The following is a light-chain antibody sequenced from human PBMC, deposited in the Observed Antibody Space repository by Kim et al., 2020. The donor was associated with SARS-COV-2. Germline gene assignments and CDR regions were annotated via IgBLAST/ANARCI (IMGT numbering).Light chain of an antibody. V-gene: IGLV3-19*01. J-gene: IGLJ3*02. CDR1: SLRRYY. Sequence: SSELTQDPAVSVALGQTVRITCQGDSLRRYYASWYQQKPGQAPVLVIYGKNNRPSWIPDRVSGSSSGNTASLTITGAQAEDEADYYCHSRDSSNNHLFGG. CDR2: GKN. CDR3: HSRDSSNNHL.